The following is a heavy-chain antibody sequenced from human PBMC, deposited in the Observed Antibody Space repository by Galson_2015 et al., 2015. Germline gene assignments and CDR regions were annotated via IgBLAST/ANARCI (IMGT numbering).Heavy chain of an antibody. V-gene: IGHV1-18*01. J-gene: IGHJ3*02. CDR3: ASGSYWDGPAVWAFDI. CDR2: ISAYNGNT. D-gene: IGHD1-26*01. Sequence: SVKVSCKASGYTFTSYGISWVRQAPGQGLEWMGWISAYNGNTNYAQKLQGRVTMTTDTSTSTAYMELRSLRSDDTAVYYCASGSYWDGPAVWAFDIWGQGTMVTVSS. CDR1: GYTFTSYG.